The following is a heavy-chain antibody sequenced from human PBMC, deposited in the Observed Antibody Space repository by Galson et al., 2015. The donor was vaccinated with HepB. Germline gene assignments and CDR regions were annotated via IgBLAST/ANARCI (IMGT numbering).Heavy chain of an antibody. CDR3: ARVGRYQMTPPMGWFDP. D-gene: IGHD2-2*01. J-gene: IGHJ5*02. CDR2: INGDGNDK. V-gene: IGHV3-7*01. Sequence: SLRLSCAASGFTFGAYWMSWLRQAPGKGLEWLGNINGDGNDKNYVDSVKGRFTSSRDNSKNTLFLQMNNLKGEDTAVYFCARVGRYQMTPPMGWFDPWGQGTLVTVSS. CDR1: GFTFGAYW.